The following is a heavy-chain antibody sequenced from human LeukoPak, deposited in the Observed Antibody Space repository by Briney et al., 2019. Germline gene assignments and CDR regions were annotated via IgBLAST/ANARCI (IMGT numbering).Heavy chain of an antibody. CDR2: IYYSGST. V-gene: IGHV4-59*01. CDR1: GGSISSYY. J-gene: IGHJ4*02. Sequence: FETLSLPCTVPGGSISSYYWSWIRQPPGKGLEWIGYIYYSGSTNYNPSLKSRVNISVDTSKNQFSLKLSSVTAADTAVYYCARDLMGAADYWGQGTLVTVSS. CDR3: ARDLMGAADY. D-gene: IGHD2-8*01.